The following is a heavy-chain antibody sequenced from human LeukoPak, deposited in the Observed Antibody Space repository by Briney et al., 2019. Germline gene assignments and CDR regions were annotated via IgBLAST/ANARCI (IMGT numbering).Heavy chain of an antibody. J-gene: IGHJ4*02. CDR1: GGSISSSSYY. CDR2: IYYSGST. CDR3: ARHPAGIFDY. V-gene: IGHV4-39*01. Sequence: PSETLSLTCTDSGGSISSSSYYWGWIRQPPGKGLEWIGSIYYSGSTYYNPSLKSRVTISVDTSKNQFSLKLSSVTAADTAVYYCARHPAGIFDYWGQGTLVTVSS.